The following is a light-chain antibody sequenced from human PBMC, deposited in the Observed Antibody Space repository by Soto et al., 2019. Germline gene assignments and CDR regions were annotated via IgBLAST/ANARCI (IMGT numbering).Light chain of an antibody. CDR1: SGHSSYA. V-gene: IGLV4-69*01. CDR3: QTCGTGIQV. Sequence: QSVLTQSPSASASLGASVKLTCTLSSGHSSYAIAWHQQQPEKGPRYLMKLNSDGSHSKGDGIPDRFSGSSSGAERYLSMSSSQSEDEADYYCQTCGTGIQVFGGGTKLTVL. CDR2: LNSDGSH. J-gene: IGLJ2*01.